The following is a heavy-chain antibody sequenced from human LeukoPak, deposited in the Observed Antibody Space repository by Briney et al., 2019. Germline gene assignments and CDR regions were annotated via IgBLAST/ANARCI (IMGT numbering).Heavy chain of an antibody. CDR3: AREGYSSSAATY. CDR2: IIYDGSNQ. V-gene: IGHV3-30*03. J-gene: IGHJ4*02. D-gene: IGHD4-11*01. CDR1: GISFASYS. Sequence: GGSLRLSCTASGISFASYSMHWVRQAPGKGLEWVAVIIYDGSNQHYADSVKGRFTISRDSAQDSVFLQMNSLIAEDTAVYFCAREGYSSSAATYWGQGTLVAVSS.